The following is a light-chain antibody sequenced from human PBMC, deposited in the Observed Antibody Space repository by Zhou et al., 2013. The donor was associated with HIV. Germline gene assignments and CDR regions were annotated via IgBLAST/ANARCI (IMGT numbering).Light chain of an antibody. CDR1: QSVSSNS. Sequence: EIVLTQSPGTLSLSPGERATLSCRASQSVSSNSLAWFQQKPGQSPRLLIYGASSRATGIPDRLSGSGSGTDFTLTISGLEPEDFAVYYCQQYVTSMAYSFGQGTKLEIK. CDR3: QQYVTSMAYS. J-gene: IGKJ2*03. V-gene: IGKV3-20*01. CDR2: GAS.